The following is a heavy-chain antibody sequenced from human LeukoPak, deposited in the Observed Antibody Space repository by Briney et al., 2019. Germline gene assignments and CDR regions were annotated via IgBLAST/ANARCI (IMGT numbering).Heavy chain of an antibody. V-gene: IGHV3-30*18. D-gene: IGHD6-19*01. CDR2: ISYDGKNK. CDR1: GLSFDSSG. J-gene: IGHJ4*02. CDR3: AKNGYSSGWYMYYFDY. Sequence: GGSLRLSCAASGLSFDSSGMHWVRQAPGKGLEWVAVISYDGKNKYYADSVRGRFTVSRDNSMNTLYLQMNSLRTEDTAVYYCAKNGYSSGWYMYYFDYWGQGALSPSPQ.